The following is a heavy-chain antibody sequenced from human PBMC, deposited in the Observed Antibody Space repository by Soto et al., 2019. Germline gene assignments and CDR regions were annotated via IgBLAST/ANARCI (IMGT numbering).Heavy chain of an antibody. CDR2: IYYRGST. Sequence: QLQLQESGPGLVKPSETLSLTCTVSGGSISSSSYYWGWIRQPPGKGLEWIGSIYYRGSTYYNPSLKSRVTISVDTSKNQFSLKLSSVTAADTAVYYCAKDYYDSWSATGAFDIWGQGTMVTVSS. V-gene: IGHV4-39*01. CDR1: GGSISSSSYY. J-gene: IGHJ3*02. CDR3: AKDYYDSWSATGAFDI. D-gene: IGHD3-22*01.